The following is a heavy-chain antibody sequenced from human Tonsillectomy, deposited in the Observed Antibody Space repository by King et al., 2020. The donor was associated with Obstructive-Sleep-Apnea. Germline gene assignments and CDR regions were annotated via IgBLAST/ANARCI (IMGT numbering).Heavy chain of an antibody. CDR3: ARSSGTYDRRFFDY. Sequence: VQLVESGPGLVTPSGTLSLTCAVSGGSISSSNWWSWVRQPPGKGLEWIGEIYHSWSTYYNPSLKRRVTISVDKSKNQFSLKLSSVTAADTAVYFCARSSGTYDRRFFDYWGQGTLVTVSS. CDR2: IYHSWST. CDR1: GGSISSSNW. J-gene: IGHJ4*02. D-gene: IGHD3-22*01. V-gene: IGHV4-4*02.